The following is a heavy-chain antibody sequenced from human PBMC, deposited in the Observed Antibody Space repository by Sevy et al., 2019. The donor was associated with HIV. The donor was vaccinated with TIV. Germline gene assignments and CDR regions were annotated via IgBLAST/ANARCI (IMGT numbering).Heavy chain of an antibody. D-gene: IGHD3-22*01. V-gene: IGHV3-64D*06. CDR1: GFTFSSYA. Sequence: GGSLRLSCSASGFTFSSYAMHWVRQAPGKGLEYVSAISSNGGRTYYADSVKGRFTISRDNSKNTLYLQMSSLRAEDTAVYYCVSSIDSRGYGDAFDIWGQGTMVTVSS. CDR3: VSSIDSRGYGDAFDI. J-gene: IGHJ3*02. CDR2: ISSNGGRT.